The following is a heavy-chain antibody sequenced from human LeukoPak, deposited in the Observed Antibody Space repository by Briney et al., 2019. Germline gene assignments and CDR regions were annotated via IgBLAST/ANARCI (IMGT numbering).Heavy chain of an antibody. J-gene: IGHJ4*02. Sequence: GGSLRLSCAASGFTFSSYSMNWVRQAPGKGLEWFSSISSSSSYIYYADSVEGRFIISRDNAKNSLYLQMNSLRGEDTAVYYCARIGSHDRSGAYYFDCWGQGTLVTVS. CDR1: GFTFSSYS. V-gene: IGHV3-21*01. D-gene: IGHD3-22*01. CDR2: ISSSSSYI. CDR3: ARIGSHDRSGAYYFDC.